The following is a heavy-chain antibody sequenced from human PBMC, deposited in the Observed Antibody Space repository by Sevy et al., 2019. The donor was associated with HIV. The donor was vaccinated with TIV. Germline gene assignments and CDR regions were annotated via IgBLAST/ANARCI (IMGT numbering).Heavy chain of an antibody. V-gene: IGHV4-61*01. CDR2: IYYSGST. CDR3: AGAGIAVAGRLGTYFQH. CDR1: GGSVSSGSYY. D-gene: IGHD6-19*01. Sequence: SETLSLTCTVSGGSVSSGSYYWSWIRQPPGKGLEWIGYIYYSGSTNSNPSLKSRVTISVDTSKNQFSLKLSSVTAADTAVYYCAGAGIAVAGRLGTYFQHWGQGTLVTVSS. J-gene: IGHJ1*01.